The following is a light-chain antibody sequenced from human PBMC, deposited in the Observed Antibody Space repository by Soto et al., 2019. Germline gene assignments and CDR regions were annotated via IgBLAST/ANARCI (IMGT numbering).Light chain of an antibody. J-gene: IGKJ4*01. CDR3: QQYGSSPPVS. Sequence: EIALTQSPGTLSLSPGERATLSCRASQSVSSSYLAWYQQKPGQAPRLLIDGASSSATGIPDRFSGSGSGTDFTLTISRLEPEDFAVYYCQQYGSSPPVSFGGGTKVEIK. CDR2: GAS. CDR1: QSVSSSY. V-gene: IGKV3-20*01.